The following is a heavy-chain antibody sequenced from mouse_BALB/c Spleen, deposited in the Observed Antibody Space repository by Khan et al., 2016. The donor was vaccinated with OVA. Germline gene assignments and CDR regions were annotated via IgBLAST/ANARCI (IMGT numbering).Heavy chain of an antibody. CDR3: ARRGGLGRWYAMDY. D-gene: IGHD4-1*01. CDR2: IWSGGSA. J-gene: IGHJ4*01. Sequence: QVQLKQSGPGLVQPSQSLSITCTVSGFSLTNYAVHWVRQSPGKGLEWLGVIWSGGSADYNAAFISRLSITKDNSTSHVFFEMNRLQTNDTAISYCARRGGLGRWYAMDYWGQGTSVTVSS. CDR1: GFSLTNYA. V-gene: IGHV2-2*02.